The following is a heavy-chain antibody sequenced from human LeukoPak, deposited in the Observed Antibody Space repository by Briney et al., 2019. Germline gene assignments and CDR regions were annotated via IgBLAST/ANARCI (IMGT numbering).Heavy chain of an antibody. J-gene: IGHJ4*02. CDR1: GGSISGYY. CDR3: ARGGASTPNYYFDY. D-gene: IGHD1-26*01. CDR2: IYYSGST. V-gene: IGHV4-59*01. Sequence: SETLSLTCTVSGGSISGYYWSWIRQPPGKGLEWIAYIYYSGSTSYNPSLKSRVTISVDTSKNQFSLKLNSVTAAGTAVYYCARGGASTPNYYFDYWGQGTLVTVSS.